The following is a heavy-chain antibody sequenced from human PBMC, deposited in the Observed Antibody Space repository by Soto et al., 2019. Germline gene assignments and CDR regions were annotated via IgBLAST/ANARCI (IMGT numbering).Heavy chain of an antibody. CDR3: AKDQSIAARRSKTEFDY. D-gene: IGHD6-6*01. CDR2: IPYDGINR. V-gene: IGHV3-30*18. J-gene: IGHJ4*02. Sequence: QVQLVESGGGVVQPGRSLRLSCAASGFTFTSYGMHWVRQAPGKGLVWVAVIPYDGINRYYADSVKGRFTSSRDNSKNTLYLQMNSLGREDTAVYYCAKDQSIAARRSKTEFDYWGQGTLVTVSS. CDR1: GFTFTSYG.